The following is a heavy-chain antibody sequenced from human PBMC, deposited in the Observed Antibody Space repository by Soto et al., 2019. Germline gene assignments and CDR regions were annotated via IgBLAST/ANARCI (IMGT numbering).Heavy chain of an antibody. CDR2: ISGSGGST. Sequence: GGSLRLSCAASGFTFSSYARSWVRQAPGKGLEWVPAISGSGGSTYYADSVKGRFTISRDNSKNTLYLQMNSLRAEDTAVYYCAKDQGDYGDYRAYYYYGMDVWGQGTTVTVSS. V-gene: IGHV3-23*01. CDR1: GFTFSSYA. CDR3: AKDQGDYGDYRAYYYYGMDV. J-gene: IGHJ6*02. D-gene: IGHD4-17*01.